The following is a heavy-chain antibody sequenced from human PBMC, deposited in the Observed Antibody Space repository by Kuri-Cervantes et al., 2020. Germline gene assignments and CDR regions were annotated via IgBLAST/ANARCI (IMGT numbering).Heavy chain of an antibody. Sequence: GESLKISCAASGFTVSSNYMSWVRQAPGKGLEWVSVIYSGGSTYYADSVKGRFTISRDNAKNTLYLQMNSLRAEDTAVYYCASGGYCSSTSCYNWFDPWGQGTLVTVSS. CDR3: ASGGYCSSTSCYNWFDP. J-gene: IGHJ5*02. CDR2: IYSGGST. CDR1: GFTVSSNY. D-gene: IGHD2-2*01. V-gene: IGHV3-53*01.